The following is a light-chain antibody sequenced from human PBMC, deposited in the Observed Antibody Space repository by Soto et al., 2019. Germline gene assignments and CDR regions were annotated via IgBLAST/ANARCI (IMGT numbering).Light chain of an antibody. CDR1: QGISSH. CDR2: AAS. Sequence: DIQLTQSPSFLSASVGDRVTITCRASQGISSHLAWYQQNPGKAPRLLIYAASTLQSGVPSRFSGSGSGTEFTLTISSLQPEDFATYYCQHHSFYPPPFGQGTKLEIK. V-gene: IGKV1-9*01. J-gene: IGKJ2*01. CDR3: QHHSFYPPP.